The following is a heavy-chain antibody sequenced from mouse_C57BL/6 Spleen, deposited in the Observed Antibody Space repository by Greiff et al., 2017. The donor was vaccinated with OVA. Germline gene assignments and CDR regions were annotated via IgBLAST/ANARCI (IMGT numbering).Heavy chain of an antibody. CDR1: GYTFTSYW. CDR3: ARTTVAAYYAMDY. D-gene: IGHD1-1*01. J-gene: IGHJ4*01. Sequence: QVQLQQPGAELVKPGASVKMSCKASGYTFTSYWITWVKQRPGQGLEWIGDIYPGSGSTNYNEKFKSKATLTVDTSSSTAYMQLSSLTSEDSAVYYCARTTVAAYYAMDYWGQGTSVTVSS. V-gene: IGHV1-55*01. CDR2: IYPGSGST.